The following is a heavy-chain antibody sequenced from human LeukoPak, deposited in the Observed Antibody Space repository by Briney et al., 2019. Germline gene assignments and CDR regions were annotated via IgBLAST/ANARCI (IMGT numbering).Heavy chain of an antibody. Sequence: GGPLRLSCAASGFTFSSYAMSWVRQAPGKGLEWVSTISGGGVTTYYADSVKGRLTISRDNSKNTVSLQMNSLRDDDTAVYFCARESPVAAVGRSWFDPWGQGTLVTVPS. J-gene: IGHJ5*02. D-gene: IGHD6-13*01. CDR2: ISGGGVTT. CDR1: GFTFSSYA. V-gene: IGHV3-23*01. CDR3: ARESPVAAVGRSWFDP.